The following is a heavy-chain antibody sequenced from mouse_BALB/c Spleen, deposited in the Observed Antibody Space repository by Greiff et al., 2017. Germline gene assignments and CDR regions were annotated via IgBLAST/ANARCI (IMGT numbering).Heavy chain of an antibody. CDR1: GFTFSSYY. D-gene: IGHD2-14*01. CDR3: ARQGYYRYDGAMDY. V-gene: IGHV5-6-2*01. Sequence: EVQLVESGGGLVKLGGSLKLSCAASGFTFSSYYMSWVRQTPEKRLELVAAINSNGGSTYYPDTVKGRFTISRDNAKNTLYLQMSSLKSEDTALYYCARQGYYRYDGAMDYWGQGTSVTVSS. J-gene: IGHJ4*01. CDR2: INSNGGST.